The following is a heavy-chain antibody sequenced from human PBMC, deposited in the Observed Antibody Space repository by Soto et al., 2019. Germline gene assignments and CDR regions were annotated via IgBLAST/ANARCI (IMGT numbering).Heavy chain of an antibody. V-gene: IGHV1-18*04. J-gene: IGHJ4*02. CDR2: ISAYNGNT. Sequence: ASVKVSCKASGYTFTSYGISCVRQAPGQGLEWTGWISAYNGNTNYAQKLQGRVTMTTDTSTSTAYMELRSLRSDDTAVYYCAREADGYSSGWDHYYFDYWGQGTLVTVSS. CDR1: GYTFTSYG. CDR3: AREADGYSSGWDHYYFDY. D-gene: IGHD6-19*01.